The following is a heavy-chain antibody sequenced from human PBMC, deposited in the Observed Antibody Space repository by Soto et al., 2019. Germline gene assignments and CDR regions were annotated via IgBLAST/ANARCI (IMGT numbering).Heavy chain of an antibody. CDR3: TKRYSTSTDY. CDR1: GFTFSGSA. CDR2: MKSKADSYAT. J-gene: IGHJ4*02. Sequence: VQLVASWGGLVQPGGSLTLSCAASGFTFSGSAIHCDRQSSGKGLEWVGRMKSKADSYATAYAASVKGRFTISRDDSKNTTYMQMNSLKTEDTAMYYCTKRYSTSTDYWDQGTLVTVSS. D-gene: IGHD6-6*01. V-gene: IGHV3-73*01.